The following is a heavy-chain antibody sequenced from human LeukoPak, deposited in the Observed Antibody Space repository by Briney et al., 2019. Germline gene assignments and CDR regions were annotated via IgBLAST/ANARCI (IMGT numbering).Heavy chain of an antibody. Sequence: GGSLRLSCAASGFTFSSYAMSWVRQAPGKGLEWVSAISGSGGSTYYADSVKGRFTISRDNSKNTLYLQMNSLRAKDTDVYYSSSSSPYYGMDVWGQGTTVTVSS. D-gene: IGHD6-13*01. CDR2: ISGSGGST. CDR1: GFTFSSYA. J-gene: IGHJ6*02. V-gene: IGHV3-23*01. CDR3: SSSSPYYGMDV.